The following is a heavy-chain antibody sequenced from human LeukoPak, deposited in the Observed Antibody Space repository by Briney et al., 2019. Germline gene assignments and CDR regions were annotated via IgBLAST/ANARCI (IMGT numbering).Heavy chain of an antibody. J-gene: IGHJ4*02. Sequence: ASVKVSCKASGGTFSSYAISWVRQAPGQGLEWMGGIIPIFGAANYAQKFQGRVTITADESTSTVYMDLSRLTSEDTAVYYCVRAPRDSSTMLDYWGQGTLVTVSS. D-gene: IGHD6-13*01. CDR1: GGTFSSYA. CDR2: IIPIFGAA. V-gene: IGHV1-69*13. CDR3: VRAPRDSSTMLDY.